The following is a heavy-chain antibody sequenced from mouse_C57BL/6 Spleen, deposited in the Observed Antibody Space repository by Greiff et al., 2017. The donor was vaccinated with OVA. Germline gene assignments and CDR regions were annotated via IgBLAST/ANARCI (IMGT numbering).Heavy chain of an antibody. CDR1: GHSFTDYN. D-gene: IGHD1-1*01. V-gene: IGHV1-39*01. CDR3: ANYYGSSYTYWYFDV. J-gene: IGHJ1*03. CDR2: INPNYGTT. Sequence: EVQLQQSGPELVKPGASVKISCKASGHSFTDYNMNWVKQSNGKSLEWIGVINPNYGTTSYNQKFKGKATLTVDQSSSTAYMQLNSLTSEDSAVYYCANYYGSSYTYWYFDVWGTGTTVTVSS.